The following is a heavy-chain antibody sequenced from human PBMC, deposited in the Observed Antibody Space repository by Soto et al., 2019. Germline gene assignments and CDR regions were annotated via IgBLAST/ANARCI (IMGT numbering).Heavy chain of an antibody. CDR3: ARMGSVTTFSWSDYYYGMDV. J-gene: IGHJ6*02. Sequence: EVQLVESGGGLVKPGGSLRLSCAASGFTFSSYSMNWVRQVPGKGLEWVSSISSRTNYMYYADSVKGRFTISRDDAKNSLYLQMNSLRAEDTAVYYCARMGSVTTFSWSDYYYGMDVWGQGTTVTVSS. V-gene: IGHV3-21*01. CDR1: GFTFSSYS. D-gene: IGHD4-17*01. CDR2: ISSRTNYM.